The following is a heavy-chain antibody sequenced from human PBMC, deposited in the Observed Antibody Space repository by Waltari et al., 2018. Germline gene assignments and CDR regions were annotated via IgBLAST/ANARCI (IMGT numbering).Heavy chain of an antibody. D-gene: IGHD3-22*01. CDR3: AKWDSSGYFSPFDS. Sequence: EVQLVESGGGVVQSGGSLRLSCTASGFTFSTYARSGVGQAPGEGVEWVSANIGSGSNTYYADSVKGRFTISRDNSKKTLHLQMNSLRAEDTAVYFCAKWDSSGYFSPFDSWGQGTLVTVSS. CDR1: GFTFSTYA. V-gene: IGHV3-23*04. CDR2: NIGSGSNT. J-gene: IGHJ4*02.